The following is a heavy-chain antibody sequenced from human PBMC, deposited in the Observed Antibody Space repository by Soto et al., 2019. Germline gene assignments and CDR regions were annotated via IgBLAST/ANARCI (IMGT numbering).Heavy chain of an antibody. V-gene: IGHV1-3*01. CDR2: INAGNGNT. J-gene: IGHJ6*02. CDR3: ARVPGKGGYYYYGMDV. CDR1: GYTFTSYA. Sequence: ASVKVSCKASGYTFTSYAMHWVRQAPGQRLEWMGWINAGNGNTKYSQKFQGRVTITRDTSASTAYMELSSLRSEDTAVYYCARVPGKGGYYYYGMDVWGQGTTVTVSS. D-gene: IGHD3-16*01.